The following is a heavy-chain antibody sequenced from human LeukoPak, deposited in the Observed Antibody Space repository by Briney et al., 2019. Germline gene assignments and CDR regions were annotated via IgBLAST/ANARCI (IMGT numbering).Heavy chain of an antibody. V-gene: IGHV3-9*01. Sequence: GGSLRLSCAASGFTFDDYAMHWVRQAPGKGLEWVSSITWNSGSIGYADSVKGRFTISRDNAKNFLYLQMNGLRPEDTALYYCAKDFRNTDSAWGQGTMVTVSS. D-gene: IGHD2/OR15-2a*01. CDR2: ITWNSGSI. CDR3: AKDFRNTDSA. CDR1: GFTFDDYA. J-gene: IGHJ3*01.